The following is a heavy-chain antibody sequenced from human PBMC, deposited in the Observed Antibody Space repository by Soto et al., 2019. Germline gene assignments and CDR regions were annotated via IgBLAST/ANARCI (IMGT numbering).Heavy chain of an antibody. V-gene: IGHV4-59*01. Sequence: PLEILSLTCTVSGGSISSYYWSWIRQPPGKGLEWIGYIYYSGSTNYNPSLKSRVTISVDTSKNQFSLKLSSVTAADTAVYYCARNDAFDIWGQGTTVTVSS. CDR2: IYYSGST. CDR3: ARNDAFDI. J-gene: IGHJ3*02. CDR1: GGSISSYY.